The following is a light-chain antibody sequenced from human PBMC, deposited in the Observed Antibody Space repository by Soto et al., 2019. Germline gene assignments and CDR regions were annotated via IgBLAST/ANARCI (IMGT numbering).Light chain of an antibody. V-gene: IGLV2-14*03. Sequence: QSALTQPASVSGSPGQSIAISCTGTNNDIGGYNYVSWYQQHPGKAPKLMIYDVTDRPSGVSSRFSGSKSGSAASLTISGLQSDDEADYYYSSYSSSTTHMVFGGGTKLTVL. CDR3: SSYSSSTTHMV. CDR2: DVT. J-gene: IGLJ2*01. CDR1: NNDIGGYNY.